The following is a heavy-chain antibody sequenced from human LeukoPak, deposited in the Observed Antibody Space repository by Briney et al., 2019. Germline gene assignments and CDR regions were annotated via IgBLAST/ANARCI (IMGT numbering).Heavy chain of an antibody. CDR2: IHDSGST. Sequence: PSETLSLTCAVSGASITSTYWSTWVRQPPGKGLEWIGEIHDSGSTYYNPSLESRVIISVDTSKNQFSLRLSSVTAADTAIYYCARLRSYGGNRGIDYWGQGTLVAVSS. CDR1: GASITSTYW. CDR3: ARLRSYGGNRGIDY. D-gene: IGHD4-23*01. J-gene: IGHJ4*02. V-gene: IGHV4-4*02.